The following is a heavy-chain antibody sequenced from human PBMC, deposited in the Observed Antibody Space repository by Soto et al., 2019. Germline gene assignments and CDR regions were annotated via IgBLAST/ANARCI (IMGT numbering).Heavy chain of an antibody. CDR3: AKGSSRSIPYYSAY. Sequence: GKGLEWVSAITDSGGDTFHADSVKGRFTISRDNTRNTLYLQMDSLRVEDTAIYYCAKGSSRSIPYYSAYLGNGTLDTVTS. V-gene: IGHV3-23*01. J-gene: IGHJ4*01. D-gene: IGHD2-21*01. CDR2: ITDSGGDT.